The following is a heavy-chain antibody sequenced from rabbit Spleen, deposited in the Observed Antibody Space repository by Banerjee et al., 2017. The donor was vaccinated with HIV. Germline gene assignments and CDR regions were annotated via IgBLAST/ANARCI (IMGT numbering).Heavy chain of an antibody. CDR2: IDPIFGTT. J-gene: IGHJ3*01. CDR1: GFDFNTYY. Sequence: QLEESGGGLVKPEGSLKLSCKASGFDFNTYYMSWVRQAPGKGLEWIGYIDPIFGTTYYASWVNGRFSISRENTRNTVSLQLNSLTAADTATYFCARDPAYASGGGASIPYLWGQGTLVTVS. V-gene: IGHV1S7*01. CDR3: ARDPAYASGGGASIPYL. D-gene: IGHD1-1*01.